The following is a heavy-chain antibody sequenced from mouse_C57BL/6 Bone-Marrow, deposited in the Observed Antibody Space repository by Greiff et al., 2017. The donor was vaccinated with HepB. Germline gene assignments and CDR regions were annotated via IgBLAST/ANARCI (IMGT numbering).Heavy chain of an antibody. V-gene: IGHV5-6*01. D-gene: IGHD2-3*01. CDR3: ARAMMVILDY. Sequence: EVKLMESGGDLVKPGGSLKLSCAASGFTFSSYGMSWVRQTPDKRLEWVATISSGGSYTYYPDSVKGRFTISRDNAKNTLYLQMSSLKSEDTAMYYYARAMMVILDYWGQGTTLTVSS. CDR2: ISSGGSYT. J-gene: IGHJ2*01. CDR1: GFTFSSYG.